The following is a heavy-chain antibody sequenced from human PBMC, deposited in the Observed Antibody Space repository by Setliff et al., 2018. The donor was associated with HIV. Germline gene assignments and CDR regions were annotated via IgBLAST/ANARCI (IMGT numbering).Heavy chain of an antibody. CDR1: GDSITSGHFY. Sequence: PSETLSLTCTVSGDSITSGHFYWSWIRQAPGKGLQWIGNVYYRAKTGATTDHNPSLRSRISISLDVPKNQLSLRLRSVTAADTAIYYCARDVAPPLAGDVWSGNGLWGQGTQVTVSS. D-gene: IGHD3-3*01. J-gene: IGHJ4*02. V-gene: IGHV4-61*01. CDR3: ARDVAPPLAGDVWSGNGL. CDR2: VYYRAKTGATT.